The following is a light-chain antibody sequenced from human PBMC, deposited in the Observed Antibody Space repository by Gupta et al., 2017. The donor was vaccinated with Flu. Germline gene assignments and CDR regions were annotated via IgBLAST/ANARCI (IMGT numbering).Light chain of an antibody. V-gene: IGKV1-8*01. CDR1: QGISSY. Sequence: AIRMTQSPSSFSASTGDRVTITWRASQGISSYLAWYQQKPGKAPKLLIYAASTVKSGVPSRFSGSGSGTDFTLTISGRQSEDFATYYCQHEDSSPMTFGQGTKVEIK. J-gene: IGKJ1*01. CDR2: AAS. CDR3: QHEDSSPMT.